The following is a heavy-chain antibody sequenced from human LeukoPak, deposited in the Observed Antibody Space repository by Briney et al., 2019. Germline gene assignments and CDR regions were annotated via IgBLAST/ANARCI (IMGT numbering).Heavy chain of an antibody. D-gene: IGHD2-2*01. V-gene: IGHV3-11*03. CDR2: ISRSSDYT. CDR3: VGPTCLRGSYCSTNF. Sequence: KPGGSLRLSCAASGFGFSDYHMSWIRQAPGKGREWVSYISRSSDYTNHADSVRGLFTISRDNAKNSMYLQMNSLRAEDTAVYYCVGPTCLRGSYCSTNFWGQGTLVTVSS. J-gene: IGHJ4*02. CDR1: GFGFSDYH.